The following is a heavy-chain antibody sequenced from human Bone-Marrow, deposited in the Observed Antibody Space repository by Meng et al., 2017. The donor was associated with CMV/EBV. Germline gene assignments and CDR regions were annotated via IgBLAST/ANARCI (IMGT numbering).Heavy chain of an antibody. CDR3: SKDGGQPGTMYFSFDV. V-gene: IGHV3-30*02. Sequence: GGSLRLSCAASGFSFSINGMHWVRQAPGKGLEWLGFVKFDGNTYYADSAKGRFTISKDNSKDTLYLQVGSLRTEDTAIYYCSKDGGQPGTMYFSFDVCGEGTMVTVSS. CDR2: VKFDGNT. J-gene: IGHJ3*01. CDR1: GFSFSING. D-gene: IGHD3-10*02.